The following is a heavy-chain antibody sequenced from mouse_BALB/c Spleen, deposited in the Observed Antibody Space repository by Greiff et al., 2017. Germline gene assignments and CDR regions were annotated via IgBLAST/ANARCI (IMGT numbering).Heavy chain of an antibody. D-gene: IGHD2-14*01. CDR1: GYTFTDYY. CDR3: ARRGTRYWYFDV. CDR2: IYPGSGNT. V-gene: IGHV1-77*01. J-gene: IGHJ1*01. Sequence: VQLQESGAELARPGASVKLSCKASGYTFTDYYINWVKQRTGQGLEWIGEIYPGSGNTYYNEKFKGKATLTADKSSSTAYMQLSSLTSEDSAVYFCARRGTRYWYFDVWGAGTTVTVSS.